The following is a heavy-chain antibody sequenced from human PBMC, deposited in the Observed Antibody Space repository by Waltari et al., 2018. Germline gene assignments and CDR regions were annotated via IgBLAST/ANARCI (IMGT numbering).Heavy chain of an antibody. V-gene: IGHV1-2*02. CDR2: CNPNSGGT. Sequence: GVEWKGWCNPNSGGTNEAQKCQGRVTMTRGTSISTAYMELSRLRSDDTAVYYCAREVIAAAGTSPEYFQHWGQGTLVTVSS. CDR3: AREVIAAAGTSPEYFQH. J-gene: IGHJ1*01. D-gene: IGHD6-13*01.